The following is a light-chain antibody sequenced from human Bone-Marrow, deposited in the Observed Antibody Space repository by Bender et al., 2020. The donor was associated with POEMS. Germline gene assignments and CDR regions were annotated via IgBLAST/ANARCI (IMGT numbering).Light chain of an antibody. Sequence: QSALTQPASVSGSPGQSITVSCTGTSSDVGNDDLVSWYQQHPGTAPKLMIFESTKRPSGISNRFSGSKSGNTASLTISGLQAEDEADYYCCSYAGSYTLAVFGTGTKVTVL. CDR2: EST. V-gene: IGLV2-23*01. CDR1: SSDVGNDDL. CDR3: CSYAGSYTLAV. J-gene: IGLJ1*01.